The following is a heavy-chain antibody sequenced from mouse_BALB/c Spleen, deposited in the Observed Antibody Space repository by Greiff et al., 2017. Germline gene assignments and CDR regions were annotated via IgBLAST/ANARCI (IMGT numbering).Heavy chain of an antibody. D-gene: IGHD2-1*01. CDR3: ARWGYYGNYRNYYFDY. V-gene: IGHV5-17*02. CDR2: ISSGSSTI. Sequence: EVQVVESGGGLVQPGGSRKLSCAASGFTFSSFGMHWVRQAPEKGLEWVAYISSGSSTIYYADTVKGRFTISRDNPKNTLFLQMTSLRSEDTAMYYCARWGYYGNYRNYYFDYWGQGTTLTVSS. CDR1: GFTFSSFG. J-gene: IGHJ2*01.